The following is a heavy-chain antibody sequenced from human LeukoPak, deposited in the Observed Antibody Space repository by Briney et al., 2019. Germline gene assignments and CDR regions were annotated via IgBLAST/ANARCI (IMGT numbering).Heavy chain of an antibody. CDR2: IYYSGST. CDR3: ARDHIVGATKDY. D-gene: IGHD1-26*01. J-gene: IGHJ4*02. CDR1: GGSISSSSYY. Sequence: SETLSLTCTVSGGSISSSSYYWGWIRQPPGKGLEWIGSIYYSGSTYYNPSLKSRVTISVDTSKNQFSLKLSSVTAADTAVYYCARDHIVGATKDYWGQGTLVTVSS. V-gene: IGHV4-39*07.